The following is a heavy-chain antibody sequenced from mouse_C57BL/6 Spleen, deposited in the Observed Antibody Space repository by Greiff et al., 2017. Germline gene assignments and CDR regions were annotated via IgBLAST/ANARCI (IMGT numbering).Heavy chain of an antibody. CDR1: GYTFTSYW. D-gene: IGHD2-5*01. CDR2: IHPNSGST. CDR3: ARYYSNYDYYAMDY. V-gene: IGHV1-64*01. J-gene: IGHJ4*01. Sequence: VQLQQSGAELVKPGASVKLSCKASGYTFTSYWMHWVKQRPGQGLEWIGMIHPNSGSTNYNEKFKSKATLTVDKSSSTAYMQLSSLTSEDSAVYFCARYYSNYDYYAMDYWGQGTSVTVSS.